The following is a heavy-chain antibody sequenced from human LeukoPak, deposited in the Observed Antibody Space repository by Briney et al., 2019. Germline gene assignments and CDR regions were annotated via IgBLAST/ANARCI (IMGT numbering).Heavy chain of an antibody. CDR2: LRGDGET. V-gene: IGHV3-23*01. CDR3: ATASWVSSADAVL. D-gene: IGHD3-16*01. J-gene: IGHJ4*02. Sequence: PGGSLRLSCAASGFISSNYAMSWVRQAPARGLEWVSSLRGDGETFYADSVKGRFTLSRDDSRNTVYLQLNNLRVEDTAVYYCATASWVSSADAVLWGQGTLVTVSS. CDR1: GFISSNYA.